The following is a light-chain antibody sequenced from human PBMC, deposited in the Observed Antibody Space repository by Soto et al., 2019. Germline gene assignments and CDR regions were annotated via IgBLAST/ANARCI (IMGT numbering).Light chain of an antibody. CDR3: VLYMCGGTSV. CDR1: SGSVSSDNY. V-gene: IGLV8-61*01. Sequence: QTVVTQEPSLSVSPGGTVTLTCGLASGSVSSDNYPSWYQQTPGQSPRTLIYTTTIRSSGVPDRFSGSILGSKVALTIAGAQADDESYYYCVLYMCGGTSVFGGGTQLTVL. CDR2: TTT. J-gene: IGLJ2*01.